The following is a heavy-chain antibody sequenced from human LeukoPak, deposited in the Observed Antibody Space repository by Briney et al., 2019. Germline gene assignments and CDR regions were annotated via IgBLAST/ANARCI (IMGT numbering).Heavy chain of an antibody. V-gene: IGHV4-34*01. CDR1: GGSSSVFY. D-gene: IGHD5-12*01. Sequence: PSETLTLTCAVSGGSSSVFYCTWIRQAPGKGLEWIGEINLSGSTAHNPSLTSRVTILVDRSKNQFSLRLSSVTAADTAVYSPARGVEEPVASWGYHYYG. J-gene: IGHJ6*01. CDR3: ARGVEEPVASWGYHYYG. CDR2: INLSGST.